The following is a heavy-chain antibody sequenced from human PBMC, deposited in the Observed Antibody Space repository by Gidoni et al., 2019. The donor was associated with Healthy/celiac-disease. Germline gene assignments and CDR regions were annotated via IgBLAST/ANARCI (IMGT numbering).Heavy chain of an antibody. CDR3: ARGPDYDFWSGYPPGWFDP. CDR2: INHSGST. J-gene: IGHJ5*02. V-gene: IGHV4-34*01. CDR1: GGSFSGYY. D-gene: IGHD3-3*01. Sequence: QVQLQQWGAGLLKPSETLSLTCAVYGGSFSGYYWSWIRQPPGKGLEWIGEINHSGSTNYNPSLKSRVTISVDTSKNQFSLKLSSVTAADTAVYYCARGPDYDFWSGYPPGWFDPWGQGTLVTVSS.